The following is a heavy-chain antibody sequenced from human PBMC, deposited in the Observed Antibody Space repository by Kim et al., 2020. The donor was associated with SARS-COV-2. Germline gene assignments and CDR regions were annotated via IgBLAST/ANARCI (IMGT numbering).Heavy chain of an antibody. D-gene: IGHD4-17*01. J-gene: IGHJ6*02. CDR3: AKEGGVNTAYFSAMDV. V-gene: IGHV3-23*01. Sequence: SVKGRFTISRDNSWNALYLEMTSLRAEDTAVYYCAKEGGVNTAYFSAMDVWGQGTTVTVSS.